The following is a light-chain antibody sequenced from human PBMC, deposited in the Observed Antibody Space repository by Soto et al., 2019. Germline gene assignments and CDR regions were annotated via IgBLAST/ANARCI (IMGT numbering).Light chain of an antibody. CDR3: QQSYSNPRT. CDR2: AAS. Sequence: DIQMTQSPSSLSASVGDRVTITCRASQSISSYLNWYQQKPGKAPKLLMYAASSLQRGVPSRFSVSGSGTDFTLTISSLQPEDFAIYYCQQSYSNPRTFGQGTKVEIK. J-gene: IGKJ1*01. V-gene: IGKV1-39*01. CDR1: QSISSY.